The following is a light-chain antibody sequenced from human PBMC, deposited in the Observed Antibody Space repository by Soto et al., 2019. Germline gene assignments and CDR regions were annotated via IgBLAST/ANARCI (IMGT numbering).Light chain of an antibody. CDR2: AAS. V-gene: IGKV1-39*01. CDR1: QSINNY. Sequence: DIQMTQSPSSLSASVGDRVTITCRASQSINNYLNWYQQKPGKAPKLLIYAASSLQSGVPSRFSGSGSGTDFTLTISSLQPEDFATYYCQQSSSTPMYTFGQGTKLEIK. CDR3: QQSSSTPMYT. J-gene: IGKJ2*01.